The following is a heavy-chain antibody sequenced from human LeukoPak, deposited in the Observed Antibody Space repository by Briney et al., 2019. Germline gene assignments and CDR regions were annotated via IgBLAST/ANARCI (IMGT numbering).Heavy chain of an antibody. Sequence: GGSLRLSCAASGFTFDDYGMSWVRQAPGKGLKWVSGINWNGGSTGYADSVKGRFTISRDNAKNSLYLQMNSLRAEDTALYYCARGSYYDWYYYMDVWGKGTTVTVSS. CDR2: INWNGGST. D-gene: IGHD3-22*01. J-gene: IGHJ6*03. CDR3: ARGSYYDWYYYMDV. CDR1: GFTFDDYG. V-gene: IGHV3-20*04.